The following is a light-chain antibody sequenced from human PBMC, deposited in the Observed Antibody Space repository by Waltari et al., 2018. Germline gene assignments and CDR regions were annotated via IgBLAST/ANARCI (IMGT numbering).Light chain of an antibody. CDR1: QSLFYSPKNQNY. Sequence: DIEMTQSPDSLGVSLGERATITCKSSQSLFYSPKNQNYLAWYQQKRGQPPRLLIAWASTRGSGVPDRFSGSGSGTYFTLTISSLQAEDVAVYYCHKYYTTPRTFGQGTKLEIK. CDR2: WAS. CDR3: HKYYTTPRT. V-gene: IGKV4-1*01. J-gene: IGKJ2*01.